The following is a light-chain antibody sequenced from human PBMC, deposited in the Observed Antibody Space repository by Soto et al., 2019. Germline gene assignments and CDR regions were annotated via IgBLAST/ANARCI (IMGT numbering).Light chain of an antibody. J-gene: IGKJ1*01. CDR2: AAS. V-gene: IGKV1-39*01. CDR1: QSITNY. CDR3: QHSYST. Sequence: DLQMAQSPSSLSASVGDRVTITCRASQSITNYLNWYQQKSGEVPKLLIYAASRLHSGVPSRFSGSGSGTDFTLTISSLHPEDFATYYCQHSYSTFGQGTKVEIK.